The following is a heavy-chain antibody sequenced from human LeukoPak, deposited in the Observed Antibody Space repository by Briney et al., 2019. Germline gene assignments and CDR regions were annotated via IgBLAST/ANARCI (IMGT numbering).Heavy chain of an antibody. V-gene: IGHV1-18*01. Sequence: GASVKVSCKASGYTFTSYGISWVRQAPGQGLEWMGWISAYNGNTNYAKKLQGRVTMTTDTSTSTAYMGLRGLRSDDTGVYYSARGIYCSITSCYTGGDYWGQGTLVTVSS. CDR2: ISAYNGNT. J-gene: IGHJ4*02. CDR1: GYTFTSYG. D-gene: IGHD2-2*02. CDR3: ARGIYCSITSCYTGGDY.